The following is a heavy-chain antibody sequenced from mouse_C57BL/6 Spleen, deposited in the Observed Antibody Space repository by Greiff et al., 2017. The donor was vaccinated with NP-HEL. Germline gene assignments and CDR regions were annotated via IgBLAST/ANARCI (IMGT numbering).Heavy chain of an antibody. Sequence: VQLKESGAELVRPGASVKLSCTASGFNIKDDYMHWVKQRPEQGLEWIGWIDPENGDTEYASKFQGKATITADTSSNTAYLQLSSLTSEDTAVYYCTTGASSGYAGFDYWGQGTTLTVSS. D-gene: IGHD3-2*02. CDR3: TTGASSGYAGFDY. V-gene: IGHV14-4*01. CDR2: IDPENGDT. CDR1: GFNIKDDY. J-gene: IGHJ2*01.